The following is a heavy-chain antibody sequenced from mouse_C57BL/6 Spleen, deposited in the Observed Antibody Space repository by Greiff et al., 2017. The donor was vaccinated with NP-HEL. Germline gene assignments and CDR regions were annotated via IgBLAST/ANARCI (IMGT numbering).Heavy chain of an antibody. CDR3: ARSGSGYFDV. D-gene: IGHD3-2*02. V-gene: IGHV1-55*01. CDR1: GYTFTSYW. J-gene: IGHJ1*03. CDR2: IYPGSGST. Sequence: QVQLQQPGAELVKPGASVKMSCKASGYTFTSYWITWVKQRPGQGLEWIGDIYPGSGSTNYNEKFKSKATLTVDTSSSTAYMQLSILTSEDSAVYYCARSGSGYFDVWGTGTTVTVSS.